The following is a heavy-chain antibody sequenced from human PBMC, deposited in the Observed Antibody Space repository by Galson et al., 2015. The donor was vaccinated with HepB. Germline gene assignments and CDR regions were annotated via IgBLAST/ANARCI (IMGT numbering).Heavy chain of an antibody. V-gene: IGHV1-69*04. CDR2: IIPTLGIG. J-gene: IGHJ5*02. CDR3: ARSLGSYERDWWLDP. D-gene: IGHD1-26*01. Sequence: SVKVSCKASGNIFSNHVITWVRQAPGQGLEWLGRIIPTLGIGNHALKFQGRVTITADKATSTVYMELRSLRSDDTAVYYCARSLGSYERDWWLDPWGQGTLVTVSS. CDR1: GNIFSNHV.